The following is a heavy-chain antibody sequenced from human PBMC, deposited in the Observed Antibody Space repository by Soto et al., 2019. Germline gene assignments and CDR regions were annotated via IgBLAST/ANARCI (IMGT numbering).Heavy chain of an antibody. CDR3: ANGNYYYGMDV. CDR1: GYTFTGYY. Sequence: ASVKVSCKASGYTFTGYYMHWVRQAPGQGLEWMGWINPHSGGTNYAHKFQGRVTMTRDTSISTAYMELSRLRSDDTAVYYCANGNYYYGMDVWGQGTTVNVSS. V-gene: IGHV1-2*07. J-gene: IGHJ6*02. CDR2: INPHSGGT.